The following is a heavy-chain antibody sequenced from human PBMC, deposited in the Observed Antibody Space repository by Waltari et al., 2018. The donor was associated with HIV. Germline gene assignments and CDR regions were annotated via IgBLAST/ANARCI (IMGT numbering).Heavy chain of an antibody. J-gene: IGHJ4*02. V-gene: IGHV3-33*01. Sequence: QVQLVESGGGVVPPGRSLRLSCAAAGFTFLSYGLHWVRQAPGKGLGWLAVVWYDGKNKYYADSVKGRFTVSRDNSKNTLFLQMNSLRVDDTAVYYCARTPYDTSGYCFDYWGQGTLVTVSS. D-gene: IGHD3-22*01. CDR2: VWYDGKNK. CDR3: ARTPYDTSGYCFDY. CDR1: GFTFLSYG.